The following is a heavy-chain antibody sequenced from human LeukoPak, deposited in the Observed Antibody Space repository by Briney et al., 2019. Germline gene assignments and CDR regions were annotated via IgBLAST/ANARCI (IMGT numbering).Heavy chain of an antibody. CDR3: ARDTAPYSSSSGSAY. J-gene: IGHJ4*02. Sequence: ASVKVSCKASGYIFTSYGISWVRQAPGQGLEWMGWISAYNGNTNYAQKLQGRVTMTTDTSTSTAYMELRSLRSDDTAVYYCARDTAPYSSSSGSAYWGQGTLVTVSS. D-gene: IGHD6-6*01. CDR2: ISAYNGNT. CDR1: GYIFTSYG. V-gene: IGHV1-18*01.